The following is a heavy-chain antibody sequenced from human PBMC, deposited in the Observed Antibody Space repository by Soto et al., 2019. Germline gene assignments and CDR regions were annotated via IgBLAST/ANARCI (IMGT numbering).Heavy chain of an antibody. Sequence: ASVKVSCKASGYTFTSYGISWVRQAPGQGLEWMGWISAYNGNTNYAQKLQGRVTMTTDTSTSTAYMELRSLRSDDTAVYYCARVLIPPILVGASFDYWGQGTLVTVSS. CDR3: ARVLIPPILVGASFDY. D-gene: IGHD1-26*01. CDR1: GYTFTSYG. CDR2: ISAYNGNT. J-gene: IGHJ4*02. V-gene: IGHV1-18*01.